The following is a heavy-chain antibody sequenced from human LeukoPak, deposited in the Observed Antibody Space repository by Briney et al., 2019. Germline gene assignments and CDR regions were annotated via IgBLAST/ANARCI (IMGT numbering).Heavy chain of an antibody. CDR2: IYYSGST. CDR1: TFSDYW. Sequence: TFSDYWMTWVRQAPGKGLEWIGYIYYSGSTYYNPSLKSRVTISVDTPKNQFSLKLSSVTAADTAVYYCARVHSSSWYGSEYYFDYWGQGTLVTVSS. CDR3: ARVHSSSWYGSEYYFDY. J-gene: IGHJ4*02. V-gene: IGHV4-30-4*01. D-gene: IGHD6-13*01.